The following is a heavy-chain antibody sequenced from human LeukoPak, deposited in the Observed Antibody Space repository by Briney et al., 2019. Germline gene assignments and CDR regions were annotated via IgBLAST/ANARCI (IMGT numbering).Heavy chain of an antibody. V-gene: IGHV3-7*01. CDR1: GFTFSTYW. CDR3: ARDSAGNDY. J-gene: IGHJ4*02. Sequence: PGGSLRLSCAASGFTFSTYWMSGVRQAPGKGLEWVANIKQDGSEKYYVDSVEGRFTISRDNAKNSLYLQMNSLRAEDTAMYYCARDSAGNDYWGQGTLVTVSS. D-gene: IGHD6-13*01. CDR2: IKQDGSEK.